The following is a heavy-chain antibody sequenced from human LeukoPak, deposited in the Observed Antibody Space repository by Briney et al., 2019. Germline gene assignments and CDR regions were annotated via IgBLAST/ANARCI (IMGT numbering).Heavy chain of an antibody. CDR1: GGSISSGDYH. CDR2: IYYSGST. Sequence: SSETLSLTCTVSGGSISSGDYHWSWTRQPPGKGLEWIGYIYYSGSTYYNPSLKSRVTISVDTSKNQFSLKLSSVTAADTAVYYCTRGYSGYDFFDYWGQGTLVTVSS. D-gene: IGHD5-12*01. V-gene: IGHV4-30-4*01. CDR3: TRGYSGYDFFDY. J-gene: IGHJ4*02.